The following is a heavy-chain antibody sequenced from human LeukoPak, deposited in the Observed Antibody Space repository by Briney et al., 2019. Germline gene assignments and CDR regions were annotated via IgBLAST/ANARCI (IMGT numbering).Heavy chain of an antibody. D-gene: IGHD3-22*01. CDR2: IYPGGSYS. Sequence: GESLKISPKAPGYSFSTYWIGWVRPMPGKGPERMWIIYPGGSYSRYSPSFQGQVIISADQSINTASLQGGSLKASDTAMYYCARLAGDSRGDDAFDLWGQGTMVTVSS. J-gene: IGHJ3*01. V-gene: IGHV5-51*01. CDR3: ARLAGDSRGDDAFDL. CDR1: GYSFSTYW.